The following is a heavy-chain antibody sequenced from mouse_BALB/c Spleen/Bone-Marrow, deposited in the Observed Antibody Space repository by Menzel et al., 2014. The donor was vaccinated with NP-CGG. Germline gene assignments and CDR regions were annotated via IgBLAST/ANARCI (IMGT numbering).Heavy chain of an antibody. CDR2: INPSNGRT. V-gene: IGHV1S81*02. CDR1: GYTFTSYW. CDR3: ARWGFSCWYVDV. Sequence: QVQLQQSGAELVKPGASVKLSCKASGYTFTSYWMHWVKQRPGQGLEWIGEINPSNGRTNYNEKFKSKATLTVDKSSSTAYIQLSSLTSEDSAVYYWARWGFSCWYVDVWGAGTTVTVSS. J-gene: IGHJ1*01.